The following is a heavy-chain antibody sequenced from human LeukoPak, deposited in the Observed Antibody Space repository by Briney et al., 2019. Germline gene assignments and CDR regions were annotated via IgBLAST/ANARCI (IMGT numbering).Heavy chain of an antibody. CDR3: ARAGWFGELWFYYYYYMDV. CDR1: GYTLTGYY. D-gene: IGHD3-10*01. CDR2: INPNSGDT. Sequence: GASVKVSCKASGYTLTGYYMHWVRQAPGQGLEWMGWINPNSGDTNYAQKLQGRVTMTTGTSTSTAYMELRSLRSDDTAVYYCARAGWFGELWFYYYYYMDVWGKGTTVTISS. V-gene: IGHV1-2*02. J-gene: IGHJ6*03.